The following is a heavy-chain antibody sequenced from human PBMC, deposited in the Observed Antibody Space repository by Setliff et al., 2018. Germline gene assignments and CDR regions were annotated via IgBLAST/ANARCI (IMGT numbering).Heavy chain of an antibody. J-gene: IGHJ4*02. CDR1: GHTLTGYY. CDR2: INPNSGDT. Sequence: GASEKVSCKASGHTLTGYYMHWVRQAPGQGLEWMGWINPNSGDTKYAQNFQGRVTMTRDPSITTFYMELSRLKSDDSAVYYCATWLVAHFASGTFPFWGQGTRVTVSS. V-gene: IGHV1-2*02. D-gene: IGHD3-10*01. CDR3: ATWLVAHFASGTFPF.